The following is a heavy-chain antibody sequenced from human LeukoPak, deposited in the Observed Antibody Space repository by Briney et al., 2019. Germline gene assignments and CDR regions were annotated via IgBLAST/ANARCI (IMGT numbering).Heavy chain of an antibody. J-gene: IGHJ4*02. CDR1: GYRFTDYY. CDR2: INPYNGDK. V-gene: IGHV1-2*02. D-gene: IGHD1-1*01. Sequence: ASLKVSCKTSGYRFTDYYLHWVRQAPGQGPKWMGFINPYNGDKHSAQAFQGRVTLTWDTSISTAYMELSDLTPHDTALYYCARDRSNWAFHYWGQGTLVTVSS. CDR3: ARDRSNWAFHY.